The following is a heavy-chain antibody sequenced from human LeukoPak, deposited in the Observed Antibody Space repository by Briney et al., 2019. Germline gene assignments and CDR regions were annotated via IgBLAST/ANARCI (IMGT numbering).Heavy chain of an antibody. Sequence: PSETLSLTCTVSGGSISSYYWSWIRQPPGKGLEWIGYISYSGITNYNPSLKSRVTISLDTSKNQFSLKLTSVTAADTAVYYCATAWGYFDYWGQGALATVSS. CDR3: ATAWGYFDY. CDR2: ISYSGIT. D-gene: IGHD7-27*01. CDR1: GGSISSYY. J-gene: IGHJ4*02. V-gene: IGHV4-59*01.